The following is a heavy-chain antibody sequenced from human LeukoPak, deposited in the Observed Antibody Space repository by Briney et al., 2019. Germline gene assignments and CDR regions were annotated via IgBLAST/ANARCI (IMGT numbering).Heavy chain of an antibody. CDR3: AKVGRNYGDYNGWFDP. CDR2: MSYDGGNK. D-gene: IGHD4-17*01. V-gene: IGHV3-30*18. Sequence: GRPLRLSCAASGFILSDYGMHWVRQAPGKGLDWVAFMSYDGGNKYYADSVKGRFTISRDNSKNTLYLHMNTLRAEDTAVYYCAKVGRNYGDYNGWFDPWGQGTLVTVSS. CDR1: GFILSDYG. J-gene: IGHJ5*02.